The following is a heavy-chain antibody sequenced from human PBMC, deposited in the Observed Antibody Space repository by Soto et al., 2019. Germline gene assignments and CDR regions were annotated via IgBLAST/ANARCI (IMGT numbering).Heavy chain of an antibody. CDR3: ARKSYTSTWYVPWFDP. V-gene: IGHV4-59*01. Sequence: SETLSLTCTVSGGSIKNYYWNWIRQSPGKGLEWIAYIYYTGTTSYNPSLKNRVTISVDTSKNQFSLKLSSVTAADTAVYYCARKSYTSTWYVPWFDPWGQGTMLTVSS. CDR2: IYYTGTT. D-gene: IGHD2-2*01. J-gene: IGHJ5*02. CDR1: GGSIKNYY.